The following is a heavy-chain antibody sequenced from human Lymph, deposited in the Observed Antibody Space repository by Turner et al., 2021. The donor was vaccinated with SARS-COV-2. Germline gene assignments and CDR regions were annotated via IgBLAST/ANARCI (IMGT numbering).Heavy chain of an antibody. CDR2: ISGSGGST. Sequence: EVQLLESGGGLVQPGGSLRISCAASGFTFRSYGMSWVRQAPGKGLEWVSAISGSGGSTYYADSVKGRFTISRDNSKNTLYLQMNSLRPEDTAVYYCAKGPYCSSTSCPTVGAFDIWGQGTMVTISS. CDR1: GFTFRSYG. D-gene: IGHD2-2*01. CDR3: AKGPYCSSTSCPTVGAFDI. V-gene: IGHV3-23*01. J-gene: IGHJ3*02.